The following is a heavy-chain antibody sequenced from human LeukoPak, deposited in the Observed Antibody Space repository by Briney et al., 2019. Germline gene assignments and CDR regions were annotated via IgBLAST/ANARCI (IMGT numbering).Heavy chain of an antibody. Sequence: ASVKVSCKASGYTFTSYDINWVRQATGQGLEWMGRINPNSGGTNYAQKFQGRVTMTRDTSISTAYMELSRLRSDDTAVYYCASEWELPTMRDGMDVWGQGTTVTVSS. V-gene: IGHV1-2*06. CDR1: GYTFTSYD. J-gene: IGHJ6*02. CDR3: ASEWELPTMRDGMDV. D-gene: IGHD1-26*01. CDR2: INPNSGGT.